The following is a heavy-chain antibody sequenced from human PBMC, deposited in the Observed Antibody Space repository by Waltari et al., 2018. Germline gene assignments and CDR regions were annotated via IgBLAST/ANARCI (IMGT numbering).Heavy chain of an antibody. CDR2: IIPIFGTA. CDR3: ASSYSSSWLPLLYFDY. Sequence: QVQLVQSGAEVKKPGSSVKVSCKASGGTFSSYAISWVRQAPGQGLEWMGGIIPIFGTANYAQKFQGRVTITADESTSTAYMELSSVTAADTAVYYCASSYSSSWLPLLYFDYWGQGTLVTVSS. CDR1: GGTFSSYA. J-gene: IGHJ4*02. D-gene: IGHD6-13*01. V-gene: IGHV1-69*01.